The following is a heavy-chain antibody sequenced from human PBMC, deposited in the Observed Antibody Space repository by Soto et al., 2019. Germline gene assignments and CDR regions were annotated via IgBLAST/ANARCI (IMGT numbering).Heavy chain of an antibody. CDR3: ARRRELLENYYYYYGMDV. V-gene: IGHV4-39*01. CDR2: IYYSGST. Sequence: SETLSLTCTVSGCSIGSSSYYWCWILQPPGKGLEWIGSIYYSGSTYYNPSLKSRVTISVDTSKNQFSLKLSSVTAADTAVYYCARRRELLENYYYYYGMDVWGQGTTVT. D-gene: IGHD1-26*01. J-gene: IGHJ6*02. CDR1: GCSIGSSSYY.